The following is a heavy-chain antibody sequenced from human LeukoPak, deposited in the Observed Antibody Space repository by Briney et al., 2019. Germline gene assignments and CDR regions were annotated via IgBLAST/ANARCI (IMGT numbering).Heavy chain of an antibody. D-gene: IGHD1-14*01. CDR1: GYSLISYW. CDR2: IYPGDSDT. CDR3: VRRYGHYFDY. J-gene: IGHJ4*02. V-gene: IGHV5-51*01. Sequence: PGESLKISCKGSGYSLISYWIGWVRQTPGKGLEWMGIIYPGDSDTRCSPSFRGQVTISADKSISTAYLQWSSLKASDTAMYYCVRRYGHYFDYWGQGTLVTVSS.